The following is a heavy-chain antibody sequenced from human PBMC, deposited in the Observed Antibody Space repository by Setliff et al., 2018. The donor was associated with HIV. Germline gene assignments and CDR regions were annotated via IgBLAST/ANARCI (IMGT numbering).Heavy chain of an antibody. D-gene: IGHD3-16*02. CDR2: LYYGGST. CDR3: ARHQVIPTVIGAFDI. CDR1: GDSISTSNSY. V-gene: IGHV4-39*01. Sequence: SETLSLTCTVSGDSISTSNSYWGWVRQPPGKGLEWIGSLYYGGSTYYNPSLKSRVTISVDTSKNHFSLKLSSVTAADTAVYYCARHQVIPTVIGAFDIWGQGTVGTV. J-gene: IGHJ3*02.